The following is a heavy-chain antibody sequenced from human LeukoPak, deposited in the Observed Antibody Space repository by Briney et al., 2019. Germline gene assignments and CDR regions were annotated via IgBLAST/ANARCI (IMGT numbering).Heavy chain of an antibody. CDR1: GGSISSYY. D-gene: IGHD1-26*01. CDR3: AREGESGSYYHY. CDR2: IYYSGTT. V-gene: IGHV4-59*12. J-gene: IGHJ4*02. Sequence: SETLSLTCTVSGGSISSYYWSWIRQPPGKGLGWIGYIYYSGTTNYNPSLKSRLTISLDASKNQFSLKLSSVTAADTAVYYCAREGESGSYYHYWGQGTLVTVSS.